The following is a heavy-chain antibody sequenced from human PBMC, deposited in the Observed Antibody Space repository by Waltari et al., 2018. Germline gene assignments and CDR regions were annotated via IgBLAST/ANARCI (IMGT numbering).Heavy chain of an antibody. V-gene: IGHV3-74*01. D-gene: IGHD5-18*01. CDR3: ARDDTAHAFDI. Sequence: EVQLVESGGGLVQPGGSLRLSCAASGFTFSGYWMHWVRQPPGKGLVWVSRINSDGRSTSYADSVKGRFTISRDNAKNTLFLQMNSLRAEDTAVYYCARDDTAHAFDIWGQGTLVPVSS. J-gene: IGHJ3*02. CDR2: INSDGRST. CDR1: GFTFSGYW.